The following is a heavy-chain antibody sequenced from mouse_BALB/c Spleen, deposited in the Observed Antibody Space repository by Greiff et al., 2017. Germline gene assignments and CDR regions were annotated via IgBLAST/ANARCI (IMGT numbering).Heavy chain of an antibody. Sequence: DVMLVESGGDLVKPGGSLKLSCAASGFTFSSYGMSWVRQTPDKRLEWVATISSGGSYTYYPDSVKGRFTISRDNAKNTLYLQMSSLKSEDTAMYYCARSITSGFAYWGQGTLVTVSA. V-gene: IGHV5-6*02. CDR3: ARSITSGFAY. J-gene: IGHJ3*01. CDR1: GFTFSSYG. D-gene: IGHD1-1*01. CDR2: ISSGGSYT.